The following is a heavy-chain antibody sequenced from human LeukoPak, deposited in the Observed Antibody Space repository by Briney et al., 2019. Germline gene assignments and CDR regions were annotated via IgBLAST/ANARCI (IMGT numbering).Heavy chain of an antibody. Sequence: GGSLRLSCAASGFTFSSYSMNWVRQAPGKGLEWVSYISSSSSTIYYADSVKGRFTISRDNAKNSLYLQMNILRAEDTAVYYCASHLPYYYDSSGYYYVEYWGQGTLVTVSS. V-gene: IGHV3-48*01. J-gene: IGHJ4*02. CDR1: GFTFSSYS. D-gene: IGHD3-22*01. CDR3: ASHLPYYYDSSGYYYVEY. CDR2: ISSSSSTI.